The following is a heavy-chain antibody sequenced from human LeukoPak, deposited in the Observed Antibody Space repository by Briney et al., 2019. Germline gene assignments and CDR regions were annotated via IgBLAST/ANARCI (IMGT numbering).Heavy chain of an antibody. CDR2: ISYDGRNQ. CDR1: GFTFSNYA. Sequence: GGSLTLSCAASGFTFSNYAMRWVRQAPGKGLGWVAVISYDGRNQYYADSVKGRFTVSRDNSKSTLYLQMNSLRGEDTAVYNCARYGGFLDCWGQGTLVTVSS. V-gene: IGHV3-30*04. D-gene: IGHD3-16*01. CDR3: ARYGGFLDC. J-gene: IGHJ4*02.